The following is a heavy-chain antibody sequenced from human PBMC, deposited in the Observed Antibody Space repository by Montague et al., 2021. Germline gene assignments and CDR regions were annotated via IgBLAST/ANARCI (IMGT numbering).Heavy chain of an antibody. CDR1: GGSISSGSYY. V-gene: IGHV4-39*01. D-gene: IGHD2-15*01. J-gene: IGHJ5*02. Sequence: SETLSLTCTVSGGSISSGSYYWGWIRQPPGKGLEFIGVIYYNGTTYHNPSLKSRVTVSMDTSKNQFSLKLSSVTAADTAVYYCARSLYCRGGSCYSGFDPWGQGTLVTASS. CDR3: ARSLYCRGGSCYSGFDP. CDR2: IYYNGTT.